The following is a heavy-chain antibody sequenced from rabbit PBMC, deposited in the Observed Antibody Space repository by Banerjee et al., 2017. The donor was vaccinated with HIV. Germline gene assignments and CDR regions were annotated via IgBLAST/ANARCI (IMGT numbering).Heavy chain of an antibody. D-gene: IGHD7-1*01. Sequence: QEQLVESGGGLVQPEGSLKLSCKASGIDFSSYGISWVRQAPGKGLEWIAYIYPDYDSTDYASWAKGRFTISKTSSTTVTPQMTSLTAADTATYFCARLGVGDGTYGGSAFDPWGQGTLVTVS. CDR2: IYPDYDST. J-gene: IGHJ2*01. CDR3: ARLGVGDGTYGGSAFDP. V-gene: IGHV1S45*01. CDR1: GIDFSSYG.